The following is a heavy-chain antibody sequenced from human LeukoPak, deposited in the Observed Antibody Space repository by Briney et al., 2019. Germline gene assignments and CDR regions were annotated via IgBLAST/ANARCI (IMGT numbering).Heavy chain of an antibody. V-gene: IGHV3-30*02. Sequence: GGSLRLSCAASGFTFSSYSMNWVRQAPGKGLEWVAFIRYDGSNKYYADSVKGRFTISRDNSKNTLYLQMNSLRAEDTAVYYCAKDTYYYDSSGYSLAFDYWGQGTLVTVSS. CDR3: AKDTYYYDSSGYSLAFDY. J-gene: IGHJ4*02. D-gene: IGHD3-22*01. CDR2: IRYDGSNK. CDR1: GFTFSSYS.